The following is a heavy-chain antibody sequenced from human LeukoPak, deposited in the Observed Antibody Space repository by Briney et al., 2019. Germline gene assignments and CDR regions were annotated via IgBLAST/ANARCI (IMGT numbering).Heavy chain of an antibody. CDR3: AKDHQGFNYYGSGSYSPCNFDY. V-gene: IGHV3-30*18. Sequence: GGSLRLSCAASGFTFSSYGMHRVRQAPGKGLEWVAVISYDGSDKYYADSLEGRFTISRDNSKNTLYLQMNSLRAEDTAVYYCAKDHQGFNYYGSGSYSPCNFDYWGQGTLVTVSS. CDR1: GFTFSSYG. J-gene: IGHJ4*02. CDR2: ISYDGSDK. D-gene: IGHD3-10*01.